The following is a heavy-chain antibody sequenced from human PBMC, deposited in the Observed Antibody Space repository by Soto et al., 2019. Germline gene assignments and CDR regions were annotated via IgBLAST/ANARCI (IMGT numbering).Heavy chain of an antibody. CDR1: GFTFSSYW. Sequence: GGSLRLSCAASGFTFSSYWMSWVRQATGKGLEWVANIKQDGSEKYYVGSVKGRFTISRDNAKNSLYLQMNSLRAEETAVYYCARAIHYNSLTDSILYAFDIWAQGTMVTVSS. J-gene: IGHJ3*02. D-gene: IGHD3-9*01. CDR2: IKQDGSEK. V-gene: IGHV3-7*01. CDR3: ARAIHYNSLTDSILYAFDI.